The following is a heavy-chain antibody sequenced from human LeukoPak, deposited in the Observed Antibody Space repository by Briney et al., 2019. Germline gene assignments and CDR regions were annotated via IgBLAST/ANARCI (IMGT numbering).Heavy chain of an antibody. CDR3: ARGRFFYGWGIDV. V-gene: IGHV3-7*01. J-gene: IGHJ6*02. CDR2: IKGDETEK. D-gene: IGHD3-10*01. Sequence: PGGSLRLSCAASGFTFSDFGMNWVRQAPGKGLEWVAFIKGDETEKHYVDSLKGRFTISRDNAENSLSLQMNSLTVEDTAVYFCARGRFFYGWGIDVWGQGTTVIVFS. CDR1: GFTFSDFG.